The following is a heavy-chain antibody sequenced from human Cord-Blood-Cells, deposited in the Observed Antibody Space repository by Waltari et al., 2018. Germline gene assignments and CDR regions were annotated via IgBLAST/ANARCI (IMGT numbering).Heavy chain of an antibody. CDR2: IYYSGST. Sequence: QVQLQESGPGLVKPSETLFLTCTVSGGSISSYYWSWIRQPPGKGLEWIGYIYYSGSTNYNPTLKSRVTISVDTSKNQFSLKLSSVTAADTAVYYCAGWFRELFDYWGQGTLVTVSS. V-gene: IGHV4-59*08. CDR1: GGSISSYY. J-gene: IGHJ4*02. CDR3: AGWFRELFDY. D-gene: IGHD3-10*01.